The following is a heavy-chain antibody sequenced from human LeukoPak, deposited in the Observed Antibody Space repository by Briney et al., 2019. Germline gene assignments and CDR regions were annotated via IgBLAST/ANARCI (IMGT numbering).Heavy chain of an antibody. CDR3: ARDPSRDAYNPLDY. D-gene: IGHD5-24*01. J-gene: IGHJ4*02. CDR1: GASISSYY. V-gene: IGHV4-59*12. Sequence: SETLSLSCTVSGASISSYYWSWIRQPPGKELEWIGYIHYSGDTYKNPSLKSRVTMSVDTSKNHVSLKLSSVTAADTAVYYCARDPSRDAYNPLDYWGQGTLVTVSS. CDR2: IHYSGDT.